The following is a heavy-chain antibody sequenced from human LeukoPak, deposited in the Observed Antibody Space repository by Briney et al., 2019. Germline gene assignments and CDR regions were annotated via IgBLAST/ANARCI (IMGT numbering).Heavy chain of an antibody. Sequence: PGGSLRPSCAASGFTFSTYAMNWVRQAPGKGLEWVSAISGSGGSTYYADSVKGRFTISRDNSKNTLYLQMNSLRAEDTSIYFCAKALEQETVIALDSWGQGTLVTVSS. J-gene: IGHJ4*02. CDR1: GFTFSTYA. D-gene: IGHD6-13*01. CDR2: ISGSGGST. V-gene: IGHV3-23*01. CDR3: AKALEQETVIALDS.